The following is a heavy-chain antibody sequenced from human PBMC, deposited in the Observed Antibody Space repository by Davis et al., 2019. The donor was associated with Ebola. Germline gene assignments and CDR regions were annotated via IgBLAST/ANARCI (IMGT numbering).Heavy chain of an antibody. Sequence: GESLKISCAASGFTFSSYSMNWVRQAPGKGLEWVSYISSSSSTIYYADSVKGRFTISRDNAKNSLYLQMNSLRDEDTAVYYCARTGYSSCWYPGWFDPWGQGTLVTVSS. V-gene: IGHV3-48*02. D-gene: IGHD6-19*01. CDR2: ISSSSSTI. CDR1: GFTFSSYS. J-gene: IGHJ5*02. CDR3: ARTGYSSCWYPGWFDP.